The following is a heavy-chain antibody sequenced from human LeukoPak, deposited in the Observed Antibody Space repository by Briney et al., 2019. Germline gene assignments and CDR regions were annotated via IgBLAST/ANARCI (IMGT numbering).Heavy chain of an antibody. CDR2: ISWNSGSI. CDR1: GFTFDDYA. V-gene: IGHV3-9*01. CDR3: AKPSSSGRDNHYYFDY. J-gene: IGHJ4*02. D-gene: IGHD6-6*01. Sequence: GRSLRLSCAASGFTFDDYAMHWVRQAPGKGLEWVSGISWNSGSIGYADSVKGRFTISRDNAKNSLYLQMNSLRAEDTALYYCAKPSSSGRDNHYYFDYWGQGTLVTVSS.